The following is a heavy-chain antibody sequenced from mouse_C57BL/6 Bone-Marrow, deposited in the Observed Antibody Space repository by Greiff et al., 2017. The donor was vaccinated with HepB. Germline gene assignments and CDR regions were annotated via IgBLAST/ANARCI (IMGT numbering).Heavy chain of an antibody. V-gene: IGHV1-81*01. Sequence: VQLQQSGAELARPGASVKLSCKASGYTFTSYGISWVKQRTGQGLEWIGEIYPRSGNTYYNEKFKGKATLTADKSSSTAYMELRSLTSEDSAVYFCARRYYGSSPYYFDYWGQGTTLTVSS. CDR1: GYTFTSYG. CDR3: ARRYYGSSPYYFDY. J-gene: IGHJ2*01. CDR2: IYPRSGNT. D-gene: IGHD1-1*01.